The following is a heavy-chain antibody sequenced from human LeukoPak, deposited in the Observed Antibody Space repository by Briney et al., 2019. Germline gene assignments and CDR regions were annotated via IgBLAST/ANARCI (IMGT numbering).Heavy chain of an antibody. V-gene: IGHV3-49*04. Sequence: GGSLRLSCTASGFTFGDYAMSWVRQAPGKGLEWVGFIRSKAYGGTTEYAASVKGRFTISRDDSKSIAYLQMNSLKTEGTAVYYCTRVSPLNWFDPWGQGTLVTVSS. CDR1: GFTFGDYA. CDR3: TRVSPLNWFDP. CDR2: IRSKAYGGTT. J-gene: IGHJ5*02.